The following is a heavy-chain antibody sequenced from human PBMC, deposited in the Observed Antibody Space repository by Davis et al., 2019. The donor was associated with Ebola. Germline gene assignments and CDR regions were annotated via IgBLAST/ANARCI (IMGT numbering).Heavy chain of an antibody. CDR1: GASISSSSSY. V-gene: IGHV4-39*07. CDR3: ARCFYWGNRDYYYMHV. J-gene: IGHJ6*03. Sequence: SETLSLTCTVSGASISSSSSYWAWIRQSPGKGLEWIGTIMDGGSTQYSPSVKSRVTISVDTSKNQFSLEVNSVTAADTAVYYCARCFYWGNRDYYYMHVWGKGTTVTVSS. CDR2: IMDGGST. D-gene: IGHD3-9*01.